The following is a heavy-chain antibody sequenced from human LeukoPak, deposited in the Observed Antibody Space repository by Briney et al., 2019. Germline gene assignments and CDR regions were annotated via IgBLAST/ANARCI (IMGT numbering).Heavy chain of an antibody. J-gene: IGHJ4*02. CDR2: IKQDGSEK. Sequence: PGGSLRLSCAASGFTFSSYWMSWVRQAPGKGLEWVANIKQDGSEKYYVDSVKGRFTISRDNSKNTLYLQMNSLRAEDTAVYYCAIHRMHSYGSYFDYWGQGTLVTVSS. CDR3: AIHRMHSYGSYFDY. V-gene: IGHV3-7*03. CDR1: GFTFSSYW. D-gene: IGHD5-18*01.